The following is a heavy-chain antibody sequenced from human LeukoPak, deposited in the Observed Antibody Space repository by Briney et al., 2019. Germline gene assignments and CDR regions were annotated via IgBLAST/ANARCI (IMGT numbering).Heavy chain of an antibody. CDR3: VTGLDSRGNS. CDR2: IEGDGSGT. V-gene: IGHV3-74*01. Sequence: GGSLRLSCAASGFTFSTYRMHWVRQAPGKVLLWVSRIEGDGSGTTYADSVKGRFTISRDNAKSTLYLQMNSLRDEDTAVYYCVTGLDSRGNSWGQGTLVTVSS. J-gene: IGHJ4*02. D-gene: IGHD3-9*01. CDR1: GFTFSTYR.